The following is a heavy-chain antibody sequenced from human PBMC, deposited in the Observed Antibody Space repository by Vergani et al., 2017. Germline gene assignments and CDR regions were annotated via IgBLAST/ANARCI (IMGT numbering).Heavy chain of an antibody. Sequence: QVQLVQSGAEMKKPGASVKVSCKASGYTFTAYGISWVRQAPGQGLEWLGWITAYNGDPKYTRRLQDRITLTTDPSTATVYLELRSLRSDDTAVYYCARTGLLWFGELSRGAHLDYWGQGTLVTVSS. D-gene: IGHD3-10*01. V-gene: IGHV1-18*01. CDR2: ITAYNGDP. CDR1: GYTFTAYG. CDR3: ARTGLLWFGELSRGAHLDY. J-gene: IGHJ4*02.